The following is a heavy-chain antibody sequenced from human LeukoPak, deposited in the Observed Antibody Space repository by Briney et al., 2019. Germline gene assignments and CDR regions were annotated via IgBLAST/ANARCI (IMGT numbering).Heavy chain of an antibody. D-gene: IGHD3-22*01. J-gene: IGHJ4*02. CDR2: INHSGST. CDR1: GGSFSGYY. CDR3: ARGPRTTYYYDSSGYYRYYFDY. Sequence: SETLSLTCAVCGGSFSGYYWSWIRQPPGKGLEWIGEINHSGSTNYNPSLKSRVTISVDTSKNQFSLKLSSVTAADTAVYYCARGPRTTYYYDSSGYYRYYFDYWGQGTLVTVSS. V-gene: IGHV4-34*01.